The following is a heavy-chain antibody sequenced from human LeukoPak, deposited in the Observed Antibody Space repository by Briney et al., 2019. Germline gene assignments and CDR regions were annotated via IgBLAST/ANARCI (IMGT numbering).Heavy chain of an antibody. D-gene: IGHD3-16*02. V-gene: IGHV1-18*01. CDR3: ARDIGEGYYYYGMDV. Sequence: ASVKVSCKASGYTFTSYRISWVRQAPGQGLEWMGWISAYNGNTNYAQKLQGRVTMTTDTSTSTAYMELRSLRSDDTAVYYCARDIGEGYYYYGMDVWGQGTTVTVSS. J-gene: IGHJ6*02. CDR2: ISAYNGNT. CDR1: GYTFTSYR.